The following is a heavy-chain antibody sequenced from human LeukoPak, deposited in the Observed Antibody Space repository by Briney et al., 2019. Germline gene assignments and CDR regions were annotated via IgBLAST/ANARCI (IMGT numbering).Heavy chain of an antibody. Sequence: ASVKVSCKVSGYTLTELSMHWVRQAPGKGLEWMGGFDPEDGETIYAQKFQGRVTMTEDTSTDTAYMELSSLRSEDTAVYYCATQVKYCGGDCYSFYKPTNAFDIWGQGTMVTVSS. V-gene: IGHV1-24*01. CDR1: GYTLTELS. CDR3: ATQVKYCGGDCYSFYKPTNAFDI. CDR2: FDPEDGET. J-gene: IGHJ3*02. D-gene: IGHD2-21*02.